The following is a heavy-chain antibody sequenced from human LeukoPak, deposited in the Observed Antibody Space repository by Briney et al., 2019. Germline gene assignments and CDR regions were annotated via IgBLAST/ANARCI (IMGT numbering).Heavy chain of an antibody. CDR3: ASPKGAGTSKPNFDH. D-gene: IGHD3-10*01. Sequence: ASVKVSCKASGYTVTGYYLHWVRRAPGQGLEWMGWINPNNGDTNYAQNFHDRVTMTRDTSISTAYMELNSLTSDDTAVYYCASPKGAGTSKPNFDHWGQGSLVIVSS. CDR1: GYTVTGYY. J-gene: IGHJ4*02. CDR2: INPNNGDT. V-gene: IGHV1-2*02.